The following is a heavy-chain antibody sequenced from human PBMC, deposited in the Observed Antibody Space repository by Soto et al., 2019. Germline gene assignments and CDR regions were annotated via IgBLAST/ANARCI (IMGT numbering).Heavy chain of an antibody. V-gene: IGHV1-2*02. CDR1: GYTFTGYY. CDR2: INPETGGT. J-gene: IGHJ6*02. CDR3: ARERYQVISDGMDV. D-gene: IGHD2-2*01. Sequence: ASVKVSCKASGYTFTGYYVHWVREAPGQGLEWMGWINPETGGTSYAQKFQGRVTLSRDTSINTAYLELSRLRFDDTAVYFCARERYQVISDGMDVWGQGTTVTVSS.